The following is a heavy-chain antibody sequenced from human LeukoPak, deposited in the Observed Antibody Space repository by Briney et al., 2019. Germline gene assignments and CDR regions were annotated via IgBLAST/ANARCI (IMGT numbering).Heavy chain of an antibody. CDR1: GYIFTRYW. D-gene: IGHD3-10*01. Sequence: TGESLKIACKGSGYIFTRYWIAWVRQMPGKGLELMGIIYPGDSDTRYSPSFQGQVTISADKSTSTAYLQWTSLKASDTALYYCARHEGSYGSGSYYADSWGQGTLVTVSS. CDR3: ARHEGSYGSGSYYADS. V-gene: IGHV5-51*01. J-gene: IGHJ4*02. CDR2: IYPGDSDT.